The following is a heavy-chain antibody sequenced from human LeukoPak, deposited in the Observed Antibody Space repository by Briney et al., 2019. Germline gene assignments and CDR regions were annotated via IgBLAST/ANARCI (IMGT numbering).Heavy chain of an antibody. CDR2: ISYDGSNK. CDR3: AKDSRGYSSGWYHFDY. V-gene: IGHV3-30*18. J-gene: IGHJ4*02. D-gene: IGHD6-19*01. CDR1: GFTFSSYG. Sequence: PGRSLRLSCAASGFTFSSYGMHWVRQAPGKGLEWVAVISYDGSNKYYADSVKGRFTISRDNSKNTLYLQMNSLRAEDTAVYYCAKDSRGYSSGWYHFDYWGQGTLVTVSS.